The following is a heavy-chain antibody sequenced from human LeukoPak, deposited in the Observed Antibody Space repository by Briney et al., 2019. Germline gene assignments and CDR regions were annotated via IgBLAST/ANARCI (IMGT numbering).Heavy chain of an antibody. CDR2: IYHSGST. CDR3: ARMVYAMNFIDY. J-gene: IGHJ4*02. Sequence: SETLSLACTVSGGSISSSGYYWGWIRQPPGKGLEWIGSIYHSGSTYYNPSLKSRVTISVDTSKNQFSLKLSSVTAADTAVYYCARMVYAMNFIDYWGQGTLVTVSS. V-gene: IGHV4-39*07. D-gene: IGHD2-8*01. CDR1: GGSISSSGYY.